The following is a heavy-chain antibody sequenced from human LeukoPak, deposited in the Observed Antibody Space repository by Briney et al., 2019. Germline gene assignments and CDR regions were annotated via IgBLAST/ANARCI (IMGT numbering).Heavy chain of an antibody. J-gene: IGHJ3*02. CDR1: GFTVSSNY. V-gene: IGHV3-53*01. D-gene: IGHD3-10*01. CDR2: IYSGGST. Sequence: GGSLRLSCAASGFTVSSNYMSWVRQAPGKGLEWVSVIYSGGSTYYADSVKGRFTISRDNSKNTLYLQMNSLRAEDTAVYYCASSSGGSGSYYKSAFDIWGQGTMVTVSS. CDR3: ASSSGGSGSYYKSAFDI.